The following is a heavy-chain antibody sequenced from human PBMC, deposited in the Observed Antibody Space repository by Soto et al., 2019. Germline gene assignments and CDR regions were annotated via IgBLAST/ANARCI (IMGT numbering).Heavy chain of an antibody. Sequence: ASVKVSCKTSGYNFTNFDINWVRQAPGRGLVWMGWMNPSSGETGSAQNFQGRVTMTRDISTRTFFMQLTSLRSEDTAIYYCARLAEYCNGIKCYSNFDFWGRGTQVTSPQ. D-gene: IGHD2-15*01. J-gene: IGHJ4*01. CDR2: MNPSSGET. V-gene: IGHV1-8*01. CDR1: GYNFTNFD. CDR3: ARLAEYCNGIKCYSNFDF.